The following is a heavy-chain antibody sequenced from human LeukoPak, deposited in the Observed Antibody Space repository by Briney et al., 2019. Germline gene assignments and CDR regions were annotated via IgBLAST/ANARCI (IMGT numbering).Heavy chain of an antibody. V-gene: IGHV4-38-2*02. CDR3: ARDSQTGLRTTSHYYGMDV. CDR1: GYSISTSYY. J-gene: IGHJ6*02. CDR2: IYHSGST. Sequence: SETLSLTCTVSGYSISTSYYWGWIRQPPGKGLEWIGSIYHSGSTYYNPSLKSRVTVSVDTSKNQFSLKLSSVTAADTAVYYCARDSQTGLRTTSHYYGMDVWGQGTTVTVSS. D-gene: IGHD2-2*01.